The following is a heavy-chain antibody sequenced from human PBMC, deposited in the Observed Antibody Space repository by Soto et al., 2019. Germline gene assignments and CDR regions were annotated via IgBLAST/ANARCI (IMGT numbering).Heavy chain of an antibody. CDR1: GFTFSHYA. CDR2: ISGSGGTS. D-gene: IGHD2-21*01. CDR3: AKDGDSVAISTDIGQQLDT. Sequence: GGSLRLSCAASGFTFSHYAMTWVRQGPGKGLEWVSVISGSGGTSYYADSMKGRFTISRDNPKKMLYLQMNSLRGEDTAIYYCAKDGDSVAISTDIGQQLDTWGQGTRVTVSS. J-gene: IGHJ5*02. V-gene: IGHV3-23*01.